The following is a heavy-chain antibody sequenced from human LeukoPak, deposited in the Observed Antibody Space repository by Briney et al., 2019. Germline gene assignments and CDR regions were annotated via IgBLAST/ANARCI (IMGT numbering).Heavy chain of an antibody. CDR2: LNPYSGGT. V-gene: IGHV1-2*02. Sequence: ASVNVSCKTSGFTFKDYYIHWVRQAPGQGLEWMGWLNPYSGGTNYVQKFQGRVTMTTDTSTSTAYMELRSLRSDDTAVYYCAREKVEYYYFDYWGQGTLVTVSS. CDR1: GFTFKDYY. CDR3: AREKVEYYYFDY. J-gene: IGHJ4*02. D-gene: IGHD1-1*01.